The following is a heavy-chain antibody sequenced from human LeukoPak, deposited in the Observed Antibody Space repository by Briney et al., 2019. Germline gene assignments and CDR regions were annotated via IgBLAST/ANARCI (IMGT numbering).Heavy chain of an antibody. CDR3: ARDRGSSGYYPEYFQH. D-gene: IGHD3-22*01. J-gene: IGHJ1*01. V-gene: IGHV4-61*01. CDR2: IYYSGST. CDR1: GGSVSSGSYY. Sequence: SETLSLTCTVSGGSVSSGSYYWSWIRQPPGKGLEWIGYIYYSGSTNYNPSLKSRVTISVDTSKNQFSLKLSSVTAADTAVYYCARDRGSSGYYPEYFQHWGQGTPVTVSS.